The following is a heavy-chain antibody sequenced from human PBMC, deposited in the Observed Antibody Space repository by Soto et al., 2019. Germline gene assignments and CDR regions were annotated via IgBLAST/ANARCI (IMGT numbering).Heavy chain of an antibody. CDR2: ISSDGGNT. J-gene: IGHJ3*02. CDR3: ASRRDVWYGFYI. Sequence: EVQLVESGGDLVQPGGSLRLSCAASGFTFSSSAMHWVRQAQGKGLEYVSSISSDGGNTYYTNSVKGILTISRDNSKNNLYLQMGSLTAEDMAVYYCASRRDVWYGFYIWGQWTMVTVSS. CDR1: GFTFSSSA. V-gene: IGHV3-64*01. D-gene: IGHD2-21*01.